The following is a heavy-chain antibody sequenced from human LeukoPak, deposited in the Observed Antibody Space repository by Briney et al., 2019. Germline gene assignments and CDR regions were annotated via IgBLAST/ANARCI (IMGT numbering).Heavy chain of an antibody. J-gene: IGHJ3*02. D-gene: IGHD3-10*01. V-gene: IGHV3-74*01. Sequence: QAGGSLRLSCAASGFTFSSYWMHWVRQAPGKGLVWVSRINGDGNGTSYAASVKGRFTISRDNAKNTLYLQMNSLRVEDTAVYYCASGDAHAFDIWGQGTMVTVSS. CDR3: ASGDAHAFDI. CDR2: INGDGNGT. CDR1: GFTFSSYW.